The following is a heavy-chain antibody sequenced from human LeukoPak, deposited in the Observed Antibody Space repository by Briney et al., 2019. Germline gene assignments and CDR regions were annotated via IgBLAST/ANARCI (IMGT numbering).Heavy chain of an antibody. J-gene: IGHJ3*02. V-gene: IGHV3-9*01. CDR1: GFTFDDYA. CDR2: ISWNSGSI. CDR3: VKGSGYSENDAFDI. D-gene: IGHD3-3*01. Sequence: GGSLRLSCAASGFTFDDYAMHWVRQAPGKGLEWVSGISWNSGSIGYADSVKGRFTISRDNAKNSLYLQMNSLRAEDTAFYYCVKGSGYSENDAFDIWGQGTMVTVSS.